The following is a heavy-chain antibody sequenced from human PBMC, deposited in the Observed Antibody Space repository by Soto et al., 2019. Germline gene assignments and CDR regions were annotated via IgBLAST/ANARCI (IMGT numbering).Heavy chain of an antibody. CDR2: SYYSGST. J-gene: IGHJ4*02. V-gene: IGHV4-4*02. Sequence: QVQLQESGPGLVKPSGTLSLTCAVSCCSISSGDWCWSWVRQYPGKGLEWIGESYYSGSTTYNPSLTSRVTMSADKAENQFSLRLSSVTPADTAVYSCARRGFDSRFVSIDYWVQGTMVTVSS. CDR3: ARRGFDSRFVSIDY. CDR1: CCSISSGDW. D-gene: IGHD3-9*01.